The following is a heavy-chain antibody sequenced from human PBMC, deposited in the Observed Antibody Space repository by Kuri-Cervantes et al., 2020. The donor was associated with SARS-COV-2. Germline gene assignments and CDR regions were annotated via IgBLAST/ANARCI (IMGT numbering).Heavy chain of an antibody. D-gene: IGHD2-2*01. CDR1: GYTLSDYY. CDR2: INPKSGGT. CDR3: AREDIGAEYCTTTNCPSRWFDP. J-gene: IGHJ5*02. V-gene: IGHV1-2*02. Sequence: SVKVSCKASGYTLSDYYMHWVRQAPGQGLAWMGWINPKSGGTNYAQKFQDRITMTRDTSISTAYMELSRLSSDDTAVYYCAREDIGAEYCTTTNCPSRWFDPWGQGTLVTVSS.